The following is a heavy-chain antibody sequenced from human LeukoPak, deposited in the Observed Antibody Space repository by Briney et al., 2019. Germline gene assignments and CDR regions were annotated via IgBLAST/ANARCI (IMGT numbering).Heavy chain of an antibody. CDR3: ARGPNSNWSGLDF. Sequence: GGSLRLSCTASGFSFSGHWMHWARQLPGKGLVWVSRISPTGSTTSYADSVKGRFTVSGDNAKNTLHLQVNNLRAEDTAVYYCARGPNSNWSGLDFWGQGTLLTVSS. J-gene: IGHJ4*02. V-gene: IGHV3-74*01. CDR1: GFSFSGHW. D-gene: IGHD6-6*01. CDR2: ISPTGSTT.